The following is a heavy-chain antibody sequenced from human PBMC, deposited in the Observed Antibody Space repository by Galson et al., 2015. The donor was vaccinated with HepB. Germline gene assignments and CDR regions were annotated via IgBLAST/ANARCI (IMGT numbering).Heavy chain of an antibody. CDR3: ARPPLPIVVVPATTGSWFDP. CDR1: GYTFTAYY. CDR2: INPNSGGT. J-gene: IGHJ5*02. D-gene: IGHD2-2*01. V-gene: IGHV1-2*02. Sequence: SVKVSCKASGYTFTAYYLHWVRQAPGQGLEWMGWINPNSGGTNYAQKFQGRVTMTRDTSISTAYMELSRLRSDDTAVYYCARPPLPIVVVPATTGSWFDPWGQGTLVTVSS.